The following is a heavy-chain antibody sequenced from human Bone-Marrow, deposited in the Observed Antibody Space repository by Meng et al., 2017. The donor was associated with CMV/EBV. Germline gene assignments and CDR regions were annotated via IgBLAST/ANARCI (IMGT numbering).Heavy chain of an antibody. CDR1: GFTFSSYS. Sequence: GGSLRLSCAASGFTFSSYSMNWVRQAPGKGLEWVSSISSSSSYIYYADSVKGRFTISRDNAKNSLYLQMTSLRAEDTAVYYCARDKDDILTGLGWSYYYYGKYVWGQGTTVAVSS. CDR3: ARDKDDILTGLGWSYYYYGKYV. D-gene: IGHD3-9*01. V-gene: IGHV3-21*01. CDR2: ISSSSSYI. J-gene: IGHJ6*02.